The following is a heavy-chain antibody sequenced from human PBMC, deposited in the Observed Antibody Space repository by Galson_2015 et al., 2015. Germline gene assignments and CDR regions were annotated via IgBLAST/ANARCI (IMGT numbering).Heavy chain of an antibody. CDR1: GFTFDDYA. CDR3: AKDGDTAPGVYYGMDV. V-gene: IGHV3-9*01. Sequence: SLRLSCAASGFTFDDYAMHWVRQAPGKGLEWVSGISWNSGSIGYADSVKGRSTISRDNAKNSLYLQMNSLRAEDTALYYCAKDGDTAPGVYYGMDVWGQGTTVTVSS. D-gene: IGHD5-18*01. J-gene: IGHJ6*02. CDR2: ISWNSGSI.